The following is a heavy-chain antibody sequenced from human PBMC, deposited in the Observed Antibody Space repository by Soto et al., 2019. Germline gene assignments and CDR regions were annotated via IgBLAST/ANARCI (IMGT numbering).Heavy chain of an antibody. D-gene: IGHD1-1*01. Sequence: KPSETQSLTCTVSGASISGFYWSWIRKSAGKGLEWIGRIYATGTTDYNPSLKSRVMMSVDTSKKQFSLKLRSVTAADTAVYYCVRDGTKTLRDWFDPWGQGISVTVSS. J-gene: IGHJ5*02. V-gene: IGHV4-4*07. CDR2: IYATGTT. CDR3: VRDGTKTLRDWFDP. CDR1: GASISGFY.